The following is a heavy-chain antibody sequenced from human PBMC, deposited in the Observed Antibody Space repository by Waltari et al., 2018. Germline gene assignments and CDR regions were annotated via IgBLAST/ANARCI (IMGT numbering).Heavy chain of an antibody. CDR1: GFQFDDYG. V-gene: IGHV3-9*01. CDR3: AKDRGYTYGSGGYGMDV. Sequence: EVQLVESGGGSEQPGRSLTLSCAASGFQFDDYGMHWVRQVAGEGLGVVLGMSWNGDRIGYGDAVRGRFIMSRDNAKNSLHLQMNSLRSDDTAVYYCAKDRGYTYGSGGYGMDVWGLGTTVKISS. J-gene: IGHJ6*02. D-gene: IGHD6-25*01. CDR2: MSWNGDRI.